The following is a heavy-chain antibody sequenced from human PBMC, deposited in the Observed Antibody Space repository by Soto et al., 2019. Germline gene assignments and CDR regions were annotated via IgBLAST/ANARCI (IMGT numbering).Heavy chain of an antibody. V-gene: IGHV5-10-1*01. J-gene: IGHJ4*02. CDR2: IDPSDSYT. Sequence: GESLKISCKGSGYSFTNYWITWVRQMPGKGLEWVGRIDPSDSYTKDSLSLQGHVTISVDTSASTAYMELSSLRSEDTAVYYCARAFSSGWFVKDHYFDYWGQGTLVTVSS. D-gene: IGHD6-19*01. CDR1: GYSFTNYW. CDR3: ARAFSSGWFVKDHYFDY.